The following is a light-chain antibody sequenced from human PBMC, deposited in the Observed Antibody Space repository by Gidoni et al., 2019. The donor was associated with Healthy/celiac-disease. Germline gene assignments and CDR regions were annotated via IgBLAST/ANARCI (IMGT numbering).Light chain of an antibody. V-gene: IGLV3-19*01. CDR2: GKN. Sequence: SSELTQDPAVSVALGQTVRITCQGDSLRSYYASWYQQKPGQAPVLVSYGKNNRPSGIPDRFSGSSSGSTASLTITGAQAEDEADYYCNSRDSSGNHHVVFGGGTKLTVL. J-gene: IGLJ2*01. CDR1: SLRSYY. CDR3: NSRDSSGNHHVV.